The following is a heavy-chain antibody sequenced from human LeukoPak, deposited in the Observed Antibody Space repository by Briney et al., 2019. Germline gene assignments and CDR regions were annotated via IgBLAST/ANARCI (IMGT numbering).Heavy chain of an antibody. CDR1: VYTFTGYF. V-gene: IGHV1-2*06. J-gene: IGHJ4*02. CDR3: ARDLSSTSNWEFDF. D-gene: IGHD1-26*01. CDR2: INLNSGGT. Sequence: ASVKVSCKASVYTFTGYFMHWVRQAPGQGLERMGRINLNSGGTYYAQNSQGRVTMTRDTSISTAYVELSRLTSDDTAMYYCARDLSSTSNWEFDFWGQGTLVTVSS.